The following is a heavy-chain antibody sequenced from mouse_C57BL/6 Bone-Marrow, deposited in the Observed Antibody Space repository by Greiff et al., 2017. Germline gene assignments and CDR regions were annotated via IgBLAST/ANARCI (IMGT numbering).Heavy chain of an antibody. J-gene: IGHJ4*01. CDR1: GYTFTSYW. CDR2: IYPGRGST. CDR3: ARRPNYNAMDY. V-gene: IGHV1-55*01. Sequence: QVQLQQPGAELVKPGASVKMSCQASGYTFTSYWITWVKQRPGHGLAWIGDIYPGRGSTNYNEKFKSKATLTVDTSSSTAYMQLSSLTSEDSAVYYCARRPNYNAMDYWGQGTSVTVSA.